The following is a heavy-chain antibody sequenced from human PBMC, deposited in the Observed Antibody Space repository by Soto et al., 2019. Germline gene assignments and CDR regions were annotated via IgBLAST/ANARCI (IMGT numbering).Heavy chain of an antibody. D-gene: IGHD3-22*01. CDR3: AKGGSYYDSPTECDF. CDR2: ISSSGGST. J-gene: IGHJ4*02. CDR1: GFTFSSYV. Sequence: EVQLVESGGGLVQPGGSLRLSCAASGFTFSSYVMTWVRQAPGQGLEWVSSISSSGGSTYLADSVKGRVTISRDNSKNAVYLQMNSLIAEDTAVYYGAKGGSYYDSPTECDFWGQGTLVTVAS. V-gene: IGHV3-23*04.